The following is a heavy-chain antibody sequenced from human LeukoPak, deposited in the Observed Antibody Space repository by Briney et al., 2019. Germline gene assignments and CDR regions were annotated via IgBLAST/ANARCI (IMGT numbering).Heavy chain of an antibody. Sequence: GGSLRLSCAASGFPFSTFSTYAMSWVRQAPGKGLEWVSSIRASDGSTYYADSVKGRFAISRDNSKNTLYLQMNSLRGEDTAVYYCAKDVYGDYGGPDYWGQGTLVTVSS. V-gene: IGHV3-23*01. CDR2: IRASDGST. D-gene: IGHD4-17*01. J-gene: IGHJ4*02. CDR1: GFPFSTFSTYA. CDR3: AKDVYGDYGGPDY.